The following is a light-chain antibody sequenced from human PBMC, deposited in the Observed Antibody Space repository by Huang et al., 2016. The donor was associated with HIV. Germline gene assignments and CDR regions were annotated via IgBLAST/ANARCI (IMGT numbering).Light chain of an antibody. CDR3: QQTFTAPPEDT. Sequence: DIEMTQSPSSLSASIGDRVTISCRAGQNINTYLNWFQQKPGEDPKLLVYGASYLHTGVPSRFSASGSGTYFTLTISSLQPEDFGTYFCQQTFTAPPEDTFGRGTKLEI. J-gene: IGKJ2*01. V-gene: IGKV1-39*01. CDR2: GAS. CDR1: QNINTY.